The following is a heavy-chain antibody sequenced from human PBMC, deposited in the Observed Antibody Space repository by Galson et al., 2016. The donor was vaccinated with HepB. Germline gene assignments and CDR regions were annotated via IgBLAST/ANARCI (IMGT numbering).Heavy chain of an antibody. CDR3: VRQTTHSSDPTGYNGRWFDP. CDR1: GVSITSFY. Sequence: ETLSLTCTVSGVSITSFYWTWIRQPPGGGLDWIGYIYHGGSGNYSPSLKSRVTMSLDTSKNQFSLRLSSVAAADTAVYYCVRQTTHSSDPTGYNGRWFDPWGHGSLVTVSS. J-gene: IGHJ5*02. V-gene: IGHV4-59*08. D-gene: IGHD3-9*01. CDR2: IYHGGSG.